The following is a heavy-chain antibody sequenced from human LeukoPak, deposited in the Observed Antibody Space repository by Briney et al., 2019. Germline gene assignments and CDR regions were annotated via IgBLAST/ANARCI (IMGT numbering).Heavy chain of an antibody. CDR1: GFTFSNYQ. V-gene: IGHV3-48*03. J-gene: IGHJ4*02. CDR3: ARGPSYFHY. Sequence: PGGSLRLSCAASGFTFSNYQMSWVRQAPGKGLEWVAYITGTAGTIVYVGSVKGRFTISRDHARNSLYLQMNSLRAEDTAIYYCARGPSYFHYWREGTLVSVSS. D-gene: IGHD3-16*01. CDR2: ITGTAGTI.